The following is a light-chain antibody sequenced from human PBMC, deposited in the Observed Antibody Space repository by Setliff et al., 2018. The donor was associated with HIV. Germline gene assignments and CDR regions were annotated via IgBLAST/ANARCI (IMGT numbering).Light chain of an antibody. J-gene: IGLJ1*01. V-gene: IGLV2-14*01. CDR3: LSYTTIRTVV. CDR1: SSDVGAYDY. Sequence: QPALTQPASVSGSPGQSIAISCGGTSSDVGAYDYVSWFQQHPGKAPKLMIYEVKKRPSGVSNRFSGSKSGNTASLTISALQAEDEADYYCLSYTTIRTVVFGTGTKVTVL. CDR2: EVK.